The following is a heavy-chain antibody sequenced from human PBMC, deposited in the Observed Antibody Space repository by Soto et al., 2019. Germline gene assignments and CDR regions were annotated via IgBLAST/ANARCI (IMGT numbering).Heavy chain of an antibody. V-gene: IGHV1-69*01. CDR1: GDTISNYA. CDR2: IIPIFDTA. Sequence: QVQLVQSGAEVKKPGSSVRVSCKASGDTISNYAISWVRQAPGQGLEWMGGIIPIFDTADYAQKFQGRVTITDDESTSTAYMELSSLRSEDTDVYYCASRYKGGFSYPNYYFFCGMDVWGQGTTVTISS. CDR3: ASRYKGGFSYPNYYFFCGMDV. D-gene: IGHD5-18*01. J-gene: IGHJ6*02.